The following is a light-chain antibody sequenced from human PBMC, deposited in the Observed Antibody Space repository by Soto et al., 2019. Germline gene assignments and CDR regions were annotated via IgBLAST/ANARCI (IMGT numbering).Light chain of an antibody. CDR1: QGISSY. V-gene: IGKV1-8*01. Sequence: AIRMTQSPSSLSASTGDRVTITCRASQGISSYLAWYQQKPGKAPKLLIYAASTLQSGVPSRFRGSGSGTDVTLTISCLQSEDFATCYGQQYYSYPPRTFGQGTKVEIK. J-gene: IGKJ1*01. CDR3: QQYYSYPPRT. CDR2: AAS.